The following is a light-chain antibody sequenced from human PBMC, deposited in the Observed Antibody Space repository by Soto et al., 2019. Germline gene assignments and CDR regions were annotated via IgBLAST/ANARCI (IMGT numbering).Light chain of an antibody. CDR1: RSNIGSNT. CDR2: DNN. J-gene: IGLJ1*01. Sequence: SVLTQPPSASGTPGQRVTISCSGSRSNIGSNTVNWYRQLPGTAPKLLIYDNNQRPSGVPDRFSGSKSGTSGSLAISGLQSEDEAYYYCAAWDDSLNGYVFGAGTKVTVL. CDR3: AAWDDSLNGYV. V-gene: IGLV1-44*01.